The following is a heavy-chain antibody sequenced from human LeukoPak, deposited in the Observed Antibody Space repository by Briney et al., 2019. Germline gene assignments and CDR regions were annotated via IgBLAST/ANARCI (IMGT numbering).Heavy chain of an antibody. V-gene: IGHV1-8*01. Sequence: ASVKVSCKASGYTFTSYDINWVRQATGQGLEWMGWMNPNSGNTGYAQKFQGRVTMTRNTSISTAYMELSSLRSEDTAVYYCARGPWYDFWSGYYIPQNFDYWGQGTLVTVSS. D-gene: IGHD3-3*01. J-gene: IGHJ4*02. CDR3: ARGPWYDFWSGYYIPQNFDY. CDR2: MNPNSGNT. CDR1: GYTFTSYD.